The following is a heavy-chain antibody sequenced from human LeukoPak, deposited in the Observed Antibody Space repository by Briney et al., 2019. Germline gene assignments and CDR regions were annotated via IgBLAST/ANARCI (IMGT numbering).Heavy chain of an antibody. Sequence: GGSLGLSCAASGFTFSSYWMHWVRQAPGKGLVWVSRINTDGSSTSYADSVKGRLTISRDNAKNTLYLQMNSLRAEDTAVYYCARAFLVPWDEDAFDIWGQGTMVTVSS. CDR1: GFTFSSYW. J-gene: IGHJ3*02. V-gene: IGHV3-74*01. D-gene: IGHD3-3*01. CDR2: INTDGSST. CDR3: ARAFLVPWDEDAFDI.